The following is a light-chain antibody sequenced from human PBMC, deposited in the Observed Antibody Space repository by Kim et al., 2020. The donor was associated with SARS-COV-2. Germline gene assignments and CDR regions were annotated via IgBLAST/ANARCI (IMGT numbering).Light chain of an antibody. CDR3: QSADSSGTVV. V-gene: IGLV3-25*03. Sequence: SYELTQPPSVSVSPGQTARITCSGDALPKQYAYWYQQKPGQAPVLVIYKDSDRPSGIPERFSGSSSGTTVTLTISGVQAEDEADYYCQSADSSGTVVFGGGTQLTVL. CDR2: KDS. CDR1: ALPKQY. J-gene: IGLJ2*01.